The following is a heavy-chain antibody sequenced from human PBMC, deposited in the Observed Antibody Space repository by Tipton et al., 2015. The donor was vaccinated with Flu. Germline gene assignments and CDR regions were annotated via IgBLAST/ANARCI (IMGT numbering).Heavy chain of an antibody. CDR2: IYPSGNT. D-gene: IGHD3-10*02. V-gene: IGHV4-39*01. Sequence: TLSLTCTVSSGSISSSSYFCAWIRQPPGKGLELIGSIYPSGNTYYNPSLKSRVTMSVDTSKNQFSLKLNSVTAADTAVYYCARLSYYDVDLKNFYFEDWGQGTLVTVSS. CDR3: ARLSYYDVDLKNFYFED. J-gene: IGHJ4*02. CDR1: SGSISSSSYF.